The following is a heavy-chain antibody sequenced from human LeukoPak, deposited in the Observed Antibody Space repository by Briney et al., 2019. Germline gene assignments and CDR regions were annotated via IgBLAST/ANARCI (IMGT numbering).Heavy chain of an antibody. J-gene: IGHJ3*02. Sequence: GGSLRLSCAASGFTFSSYAMSWARQAPGKGLEWVSDISGSGGSTYYADSVKGRFTISRDNSKNTLYLQIKSLRAEDTAVYYCAKDRQRRKGKDQLLSPDAFDIWGQGTMVTVSS. D-gene: IGHD2-2*01. CDR1: GFTFSSYA. CDR2: ISGSGGST. CDR3: AKDRQRRKGKDQLLSPDAFDI. V-gene: IGHV3-23*01.